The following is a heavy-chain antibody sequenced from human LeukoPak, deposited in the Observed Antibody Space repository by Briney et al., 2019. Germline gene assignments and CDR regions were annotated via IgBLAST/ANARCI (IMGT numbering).Heavy chain of an antibody. CDR1: GFTFSGSA. CDR3: TAYGEYDAFDI. Sequence: RGSLRLSCAASGFTFSGSAMHWVRQASGKGLEWVGRIRSKANSYATAYAASVKGRFTISRDDSKNTAYLQMNSLKTEDTAVYYCTAYGEYDAFDIWGQGTMVTVSS. CDR2: IRSKANSYAT. J-gene: IGHJ3*02. D-gene: IGHD4-17*01. V-gene: IGHV3-73*01.